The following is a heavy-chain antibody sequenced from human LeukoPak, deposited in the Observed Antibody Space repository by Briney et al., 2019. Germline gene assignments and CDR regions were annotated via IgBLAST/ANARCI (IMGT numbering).Heavy chain of an antibody. CDR2: ISSSSSTI. V-gene: IGHV3-48*01. J-gene: IGHJ4*02. CDR1: GFTFSTYS. D-gene: IGHD3-22*01. CDR3: ARGSTYYDSSGQVPFDY. Sequence: GGSLRLSCAASGFTFSTYSMNWVRQAPGKGLEWVSYISSSSSTIYYADSVKGRFTISRDNAKNSLYLQMNSLRAEDAAVYYCARGSTYYDSSGQVPFDYWGQGTLVTVSS.